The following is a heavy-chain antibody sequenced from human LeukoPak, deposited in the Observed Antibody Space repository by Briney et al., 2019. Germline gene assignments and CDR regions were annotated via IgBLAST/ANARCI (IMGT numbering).Heavy chain of an antibody. D-gene: IGHD3-10*01. Sequence: PSETLSVTRIVPLGSIIIYYWSSIRQPAGKGLEWIGLIYTRGGTNYTPSLKSRVTISVDKSTKKFSLKLSSVTAADTAVYYCARGNNIRGPFDYWGQGTLVTVSS. CDR2: IYTRGGT. V-gene: IGHV4-4*07. CDR1: LGSIIIYY. CDR3: ARGNNIRGPFDY. J-gene: IGHJ4*02.